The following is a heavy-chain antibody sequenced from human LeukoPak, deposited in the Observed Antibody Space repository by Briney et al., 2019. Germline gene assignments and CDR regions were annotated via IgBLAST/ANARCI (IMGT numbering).Heavy chain of an antibody. Sequence: GGSLRLSCAASGFTFSSYGMHWVRQAPGKGLEWVAFIRYDGSNKYYADSVKGRFTISRDNSKNTLYLQMNSLRAEDTAVYYCAKLGPATVAGTGYSYYYMDVWGKGTAVTISS. CDR2: IRYDGSNK. CDR1: GFTFSSYG. J-gene: IGHJ6*03. D-gene: IGHD6-19*01. V-gene: IGHV3-30*02. CDR3: AKLGPATVAGTGYSYYYMDV.